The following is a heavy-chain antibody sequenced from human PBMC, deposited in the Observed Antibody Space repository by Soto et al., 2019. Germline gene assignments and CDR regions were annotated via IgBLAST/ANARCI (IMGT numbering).Heavy chain of an antibody. CDR3: ARGRHCSSTSCHINFDY. CDR2: IIPIFGTA. CDR1: GGTFSSYA. D-gene: IGHD2-2*02. Sequence: GASVKVSCKASGGTFSSYAISWVRQAPGQGLERMGGIIPIFGTANYAQKFQGRVTITADESTSTAYMELSSLGSEDTAVYYCARGRHCSSTSCHINFDYWGQGTLVTVSS. J-gene: IGHJ4*02. V-gene: IGHV1-69*13.